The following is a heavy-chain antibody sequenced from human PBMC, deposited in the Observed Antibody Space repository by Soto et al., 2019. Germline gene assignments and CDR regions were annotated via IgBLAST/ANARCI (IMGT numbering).Heavy chain of an antibody. D-gene: IGHD3-10*01. CDR1: GGSISSGGYS. V-gene: IGHV4-30-2*01. CDR2: IYHSGST. CDR3: ARGVLLWFGDVGYFDY. J-gene: IGHJ4*02. Sequence: QLQLQESGSGLVKPSQTLSLTCAVSGGSISSGGYSWRWIRQPPGKGLEWIGYIYHSGSTYYNPSLKSRVTISVDRSKNQFSLKLSSVTAADTAVYYCARGVLLWFGDVGYFDYWGQGTLVTVSS.